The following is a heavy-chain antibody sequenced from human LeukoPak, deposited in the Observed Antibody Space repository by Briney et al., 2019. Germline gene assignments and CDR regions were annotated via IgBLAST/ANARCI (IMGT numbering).Heavy chain of an antibody. CDR2: ISAYNGNT. V-gene: IGHV1-18*04. Sequence: ASVKVSCEASGYTFTGYYMHWVRQAPGQGLEWMGWISAYNGNTNYAQKLQGRVTMTTDTSTSTAYMELRSLRSDDTAVYYCAREPTGPLGYYDSSGIDYWGQGTLVTVSS. CDR3: AREPTGPLGYYDSSGIDY. CDR1: GYTFTGYY. J-gene: IGHJ4*02. D-gene: IGHD3-22*01.